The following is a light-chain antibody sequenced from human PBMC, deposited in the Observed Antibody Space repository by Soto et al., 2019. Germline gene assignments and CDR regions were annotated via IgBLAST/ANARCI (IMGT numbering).Light chain of an antibody. CDR3: QHRHN. Sequence: EVVLTQSPATLSLSPGDRATLSCRASQSVSIDFAWYQQKPGQAPRLLIYDASNRATGIPARFSGSGSGTDFTLTISSLEPEYFAVYYCQHRHNFGPGTKVDIK. V-gene: IGKV3-11*01. J-gene: IGKJ3*01. CDR2: DAS. CDR1: QSVSID.